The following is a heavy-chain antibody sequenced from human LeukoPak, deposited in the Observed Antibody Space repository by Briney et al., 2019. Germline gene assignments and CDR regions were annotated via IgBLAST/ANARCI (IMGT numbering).Heavy chain of an antibody. CDR1: GGSFSGYY. V-gene: IGHV4-39*01. CDR2: IYYSGST. CDR3: ARQRYQLLFSASYYYYYGMDV. Sequence: SETLSLTCAVYGGSFSGYYWSWIRQPPGKGLEWIGSIYYSGSTYYNPSLKSRVTISVDTSKNQFSLKLSSVTAADTAVYYCARQRYQLLFSASYYYYYGMDVWGQGTTVTVSS. D-gene: IGHD2-2*01. J-gene: IGHJ6*02.